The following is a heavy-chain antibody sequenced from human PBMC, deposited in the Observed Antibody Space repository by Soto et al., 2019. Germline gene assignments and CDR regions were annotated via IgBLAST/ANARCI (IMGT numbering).Heavy chain of an antibody. CDR1: GGPIRSGGYY. CDR3: ARDRLMATAGTARHYFGLDV. CDR2: IYYSGST. D-gene: IGHD5-18*01. Sequence: KASETLSLTCTVSGGPIRSGGYYWSWVRQNPRRGLEWIGNIYYSGSTYHNPSLKSRLTISVDTSKNQFSLNLSSVTAADTAVYYCARDRLMATAGTARHYFGLDVWGQGTTVTVSS. V-gene: IGHV4-31*03. J-gene: IGHJ6*02.